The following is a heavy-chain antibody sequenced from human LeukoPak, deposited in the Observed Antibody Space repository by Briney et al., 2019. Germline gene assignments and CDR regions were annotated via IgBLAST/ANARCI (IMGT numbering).Heavy chain of an antibody. V-gene: IGHV3-23*01. Sequence: GGSLRLSCAASGFTFSSYAMTWVRRAPGKGLEWVSAINDRGDHTYYADSVKGRFTISRDNSKSTLYLQMSSLRAEDTAVYYCATNGDRDYWGQGTLVTVSS. CDR2: INDRGDHT. D-gene: IGHD4-17*01. J-gene: IGHJ4*02. CDR1: GFTFSSYA. CDR3: ATNGDRDY.